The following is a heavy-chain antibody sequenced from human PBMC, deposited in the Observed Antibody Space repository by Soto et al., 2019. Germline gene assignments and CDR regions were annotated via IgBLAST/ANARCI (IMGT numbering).Heavy chain of an antibody. CDR2: ISYDGSNK. CDR3: AKVGFNSPRFSYCSGGSCYPGFDY. J-gene: IGHJ4*02. D-gene: IGHD2-15*01. V-gene: IGHV3-30*18. Sequence: QVQLVESGGGVVQPGRSLRLSCAASGFTFSSYGMHWVRQAPGKGLEWVAVISYDGSNKYYADSVKGRFTISRDNSKNTLYLQMNSLRAEDTAVYYCAKVGFNSPRFSYCSGGSCYPGFDYWGPGTLVTVSS. CDR1: GFTFSSYG.